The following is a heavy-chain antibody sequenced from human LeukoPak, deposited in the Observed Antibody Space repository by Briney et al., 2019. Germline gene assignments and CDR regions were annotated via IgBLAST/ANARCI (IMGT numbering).Heavy chain of an antibody. Sequence: PGGSLRLSCAASGFTFSSYGMSWVRQAPGKGLEWVSAISGSGGSTYYADSVKGRFTISRDNAGNSLYLQMNSLRAEDTAVYYCVPHPHYDWYFDFWGRGTLVTVSS. CDR1: GFTFSSYG. CDR3: VPHPHYDWYFDF. J-gene: IGHJ2*01. CDR2: ISGSGGST. V-gene: IGHV3-23*01. D-gene: IGHD5-12*01.